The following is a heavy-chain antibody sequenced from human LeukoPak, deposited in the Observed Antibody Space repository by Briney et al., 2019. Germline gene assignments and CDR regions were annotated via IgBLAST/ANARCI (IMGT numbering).Heavy chain of an antibody. CDR3: AGLVFSTTVMGNFDY. Sequence: SETLSLTCTVSGGSISSSSYYWGWIRQPPGKGLEWIGSIYYSGSTYYNPSLKSRVTISVDTSKNQFSLKLSSVTAADTAVYYCAGLVFSTTVMGNFDYWGQGTLVTVSS. CDR1: GGSISSSSYY. V-gene: IGHV4-39*01. D-gene: IGHD4-11*01. J-gene: IGHJ4*02. CDR2: IYYSGST.